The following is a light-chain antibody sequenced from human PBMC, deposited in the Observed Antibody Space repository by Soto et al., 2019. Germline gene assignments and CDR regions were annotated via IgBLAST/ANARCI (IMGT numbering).Light chain of an antibody. V-gene: IGKV1-5*01. CDR3: QQYNSYSRT. Sequence: DIQMTQSPSTLSASVGDRVTITCRASQSISSWLAWYQQKPGKGPKLLIYDASSLESGVPSRFSGSGSGTEFTLTNSSLQPDDFATYYCQQYNSYSRTFGQGTKVEIK. J-gene: IGKJ1*01. CDR2: DAS. CDR1: QSISSW.